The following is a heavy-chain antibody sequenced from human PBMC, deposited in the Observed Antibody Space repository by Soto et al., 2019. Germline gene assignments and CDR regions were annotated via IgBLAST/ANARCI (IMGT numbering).Heavy chain of an antibody. CDR2: ISPDGSDV. Sequence: QVVESGGGLVPPGGSLRLSCAASGFPFTNYWMNWVRQTPGKGLMWVSRISPDGSDVGYADSVEGRFTVSRDNAKNTLYLQMHCLSAEDTAMYYCACWGNIVPVAPSDFDRWGQGTLVTVSS. J-gene: IGHJ4*02. CDR3: ACWGNIVPVAPSDFDR. V-gene: IGHV3-74*01. CDR1: GFPFTNYW. D-gene: IGHD3-16*01.